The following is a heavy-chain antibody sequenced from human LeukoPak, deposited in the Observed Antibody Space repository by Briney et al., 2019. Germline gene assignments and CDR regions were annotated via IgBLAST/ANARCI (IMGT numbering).Heavy chain of an antibody. CDR1: GFTFSSYA. V-gene: IGHV3-23*01. Sequence: PGGSLRLSCAASGFTFSSYAMSWVRQAPGKGLEWVSAISGSGGSTYYADSVKGRFTISRDNSKNTLYLQMNSLRAVHTAVYYCAKVPVVGATNFPFDFWGQGTLVTVSS. CDR3: AKVPVVGATNFPFDF. J-gene: IGHJ4*02. CDR2: ISGSGGST. D-gene: IGHD1-26*01.